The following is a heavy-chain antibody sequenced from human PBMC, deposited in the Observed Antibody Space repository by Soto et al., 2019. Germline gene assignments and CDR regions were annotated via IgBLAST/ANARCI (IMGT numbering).Heavy chain of an antibody. CDR3: ARAYDFWSAYYLPISLDY. CDR2: IKQDGSEK. Sequence: GGSLRLSCAASGFTFSSYWMSWVRQAPGKGLERVANIKQDGSEKYYLDSVKGRFTISRDNAKNSLYLQMNSLRAEDTAVYYCARAYDFWSAYYLPISLDYWGQGTLVTVSS. CDR1: GFTFSSYW. J-gene: IGHJ4*02. V-gene: IGHV3-7*02. D-gene: IGHD3-3*01.